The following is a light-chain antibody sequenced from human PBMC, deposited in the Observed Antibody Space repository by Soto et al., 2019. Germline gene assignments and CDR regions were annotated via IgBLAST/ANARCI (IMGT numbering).Light chain of an antibody. CDR1: QTISSW. CDR2: EAS. V-gene: IGKV1-5*03. J-gene: IGKJ1*01. CDR3: QQYDM. Sequence: DIQMTQSPSTLSGSVGDRVTITCRASQTISSWLAWYQQKPGKAPKLLIYEASTLKSGVPSRFSGSGSGTEFTLTITSLQPEDFATYYCQQYDMFGPGTKVDIK.